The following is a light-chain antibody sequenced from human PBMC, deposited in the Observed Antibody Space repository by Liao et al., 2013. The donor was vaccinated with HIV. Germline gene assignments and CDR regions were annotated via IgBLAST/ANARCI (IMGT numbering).Light chain of an antibody. CDR1: NIGTKS. CDR3: QVWDGTTSFV. J-gene: IGLJ1*01. Sequence: SYVVTQPPSVSVAPGKTAMIICGGNNIGTKSVHWYQQKPGQAPVLIIYYDSDRPSGIPERFSGSNSGNTATLTITRVEAGDEADYYCQVWDGTTSFVFGTGTKVTVL. V-gene: IGLV3-21*01. CDR2: YDS.